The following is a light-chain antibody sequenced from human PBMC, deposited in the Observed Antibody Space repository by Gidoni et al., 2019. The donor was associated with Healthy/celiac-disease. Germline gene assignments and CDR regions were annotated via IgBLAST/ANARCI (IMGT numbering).Light chain of an antibody. J-gene: IGKJ1*01. Sequence: DIQMTQSPSSLSASVEDRVTITCRASQSIRSYLNWYQQKPGKAPKLLIYAASSLQSGVPSRFSGSGSGTYFTLTISSLQPEYFATYYCQQSYSTPWTFGQGTKVEIK. V-gene: IGKV1-39*01. CDR3: QQSYSTPWT. CDR1: QSIRSY. CDR2: AAS.